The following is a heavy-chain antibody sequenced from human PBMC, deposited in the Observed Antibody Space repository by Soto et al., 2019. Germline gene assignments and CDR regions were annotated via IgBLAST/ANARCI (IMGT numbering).Heavy chain of an antibody. CDR2: IYYSGST. D-gene: IGHD5-18*01. CDR1: GASISSGGYY. CDR3: ARDPVDTAMGGP. J-gene: IGHJ4*02. V-gene: IGHV4-31*03. Sequence: NPSETLSLTCTVSGASISSGGYYWSWIRQHPGKGLEWIGYIYYSGSTYYNPSLKSRVTISVDTSKNQFSLKLSSVTAADTAVYYCARDPVDTAMGGPWGQGTLVTVSS.